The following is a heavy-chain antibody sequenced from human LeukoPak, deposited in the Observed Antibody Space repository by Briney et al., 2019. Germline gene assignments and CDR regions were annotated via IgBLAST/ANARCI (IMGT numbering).Heavy chain of an antibody. V-gene: IGHV1-8*01. CDR2: MNPNSGNT. D-gene: IGHD5-24*01. Sequence: ASVKVSCKASGYTFTSYDINWVRQATGQGLEWMGWMNPNSGNTGYAQKFQGRVTMTRNTSISTAYMEVSNLRSEDTAVYYCARDWGDGYNLNYYYYMDVWGKGTTVTVSS. J-gene: IGHJ6*03. CDR1: GYTFTSYD. CDR3: ARDWGDGYNLNYYYYMDV.